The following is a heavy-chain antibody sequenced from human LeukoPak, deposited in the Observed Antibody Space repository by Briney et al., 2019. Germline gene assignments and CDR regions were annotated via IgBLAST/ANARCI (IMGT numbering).Heavy chain of an antibody. CDR2: IRYDGSNK. CDR1: GFTFSSYG. V-gene: IGHV3-30*02. J-gene: IGHJ6*03. CDR3: AKDRRGSYYYYYYMDV. Sequence: GGSLRLSCAASGFTFSSYGMHWVRQAPGKGLEWVAFIRYDGSNKYYADSVKGRFTISRDNSKNTLYLQMNSLRAEDTAVYYCAKDRRGSYYYYYYMDVWGKGTTVTISS. D-gene: IGHD3-10*01.